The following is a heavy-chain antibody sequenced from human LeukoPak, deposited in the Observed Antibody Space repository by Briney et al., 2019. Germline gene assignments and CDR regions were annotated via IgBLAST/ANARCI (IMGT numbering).Heavy chain of an antibody. CDR2: IYYSGST. CDR3: ARHWGLVDIVVVVAATIDY. V-gene: IGHV4-39*01. D-gene: IGHD2-15*01. Sequence: PSETLSLTCTVSGGSISSSSYYWGWIRQPPGRGLEWIGSIYYSGSTYYNPSLKSRVTISVDTSKNQFSLKLSSVTAADTAVYHCARHWGLVDIVVVVAATIDYWGQGTLVTVSS. CDR1: GGSISSSSYY. J-gene: IGHJ4*02.